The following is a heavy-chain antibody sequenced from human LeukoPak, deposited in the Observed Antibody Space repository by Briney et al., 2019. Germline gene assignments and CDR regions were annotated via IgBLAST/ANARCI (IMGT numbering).Heavy chain of an antibody. CDR2: IYSGGST. J-gene: IGHJ4*02. Sequence: GGSLRLSCAASGFTLSSNYMSWVRQAPGKGLEWVSVIYSGGSTYYADSVKGRFTISRDNSKNTLYLQMNRLGAEDTAVYYCARDREGTLLGGGFDYWGQGTLVTVSS. D-gene: IGHD2-15*01. V-gene: IGHV3-53*01. CDR1: GFTLSSNY. CDR3: ARDREGTLLGGGFDY.